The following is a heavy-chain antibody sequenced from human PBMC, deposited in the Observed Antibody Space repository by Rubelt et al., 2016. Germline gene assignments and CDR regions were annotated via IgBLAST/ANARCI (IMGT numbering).Heavy chain of an antibody. V-gene: IGHV3-30*04. D-gene: IGHD7-27*01. Sequence: QVQLVESGGGVVQPGRSLRLSCAASGFTFSSYAMHWVRQAPGKGLEWVAVISYDGTNKYYAASVKGRFTIARDNSKNTLYLQMNSLGVEETAVYYCARPWGYWGQGTLVTVSS. CDR1: GFTFSSYA. CDR2: ISYDGTNK. J-gene: IGHJ4*02. CDR3: ARPWGY.